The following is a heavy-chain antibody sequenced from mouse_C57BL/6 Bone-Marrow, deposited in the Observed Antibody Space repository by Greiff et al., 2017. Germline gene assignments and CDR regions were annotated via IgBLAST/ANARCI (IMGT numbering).Heavy chain of an antibody. CDR2: IRNKANGYTT. D-gene: IGHD2-5*01. CDR3: ARSLYYSNYLGY. V-gene: IGHV7-3*01. J-gene: IGHJ4*01. CDR1: GFTFTDYY. Sequence: DVMLVESGGGLVQPGGSLSLSCAASGFTFTDYYMSWVRQPPGKALEWLGFIRNKANGYTTEYSASVKGRFTISRDNSQSILYLQMNALRAEDSATYYCARSLYYSNYLGYWGQGTSVTVSS.